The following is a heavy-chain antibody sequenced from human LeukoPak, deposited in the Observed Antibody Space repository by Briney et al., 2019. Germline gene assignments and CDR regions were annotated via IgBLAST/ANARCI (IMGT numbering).Heavy chain of an antibody. V-gene: IGHV4-59*01. D-gene: IGHD3-22*01. J-gene: IGHJ4*02. Sequence: PSETLSLTCTVSGGPISGYFWSWIRQPPGKGLEWIGYIHDNGRTTYNPSLRSRVTISIDTSKNQFSLKLSSVTAADTAVYYCARGASGYYYGWGQGTLVTVSS. CDR3: ARGASGYYYG. CDR2: IHDNGRT. CDR1: GGPISGYF.